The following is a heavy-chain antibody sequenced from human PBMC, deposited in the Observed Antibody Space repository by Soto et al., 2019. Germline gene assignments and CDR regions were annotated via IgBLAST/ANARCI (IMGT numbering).Heavy chain of an antibody. CDR2: IYYSGNT. V-gene: IGHV4-59*01. CDR3: AREDRERSGAYAV. CDR1: SGSISSYY. J-gene: IGHJ3*01. Sequence: SETLSLTCTVSSGSISSYYWNWIRQPPGKGLEWIGSIYYSGNTNYSPSLKSRVTISVDTSKKQFSLKLTSVTAADTAVYFCAREDRERSGAYAVWGQGTKVTV. D-gene: IGHD1-26*01.